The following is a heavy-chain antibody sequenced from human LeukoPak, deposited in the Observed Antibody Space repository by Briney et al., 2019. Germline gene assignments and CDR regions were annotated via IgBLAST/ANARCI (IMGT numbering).Heavy chain of an antibody. CDR2: IKGTNDNT. CDR1: GFSFTTKNG. J-gene: IGHJ1*01. D-gene: IGHD2-15*01. CDR3: ARGYCSGGSCPSLFQH. Sequence: GASVKVSCQASGFSFTTKNGISWVRQAPGQGFEWMGWIKGTNDNTNYAQKFQGRVTMTTDTSTSTAYMELRSLRSEDTAVYYCARGYCSGGSCPSLFQHWGQGTLVTVSS. V-gene: IGHV1-18*01.